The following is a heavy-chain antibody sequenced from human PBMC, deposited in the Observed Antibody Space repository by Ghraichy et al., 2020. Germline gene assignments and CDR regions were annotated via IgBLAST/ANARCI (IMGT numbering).Heavy chain of an antibody. Sequence: ASVKVSCKASGYTFTSYDINWVRQATGQGLEWMGWMNPNSGNTGYAQKFQGRVTMTRNTSISTAYMELSSLRSEDTAVYYCATQTVTTTYYYYGMDVWGQGTTVTVSS. J-gene: IGHJ6*02. CDR2: MNPNSGNT. V-gene: IGHV1-8*01. CDR3: ATQTVTTTYYYYGMDV. D-gene: IGHD4-17*01. CDR1: GYTFTSYD.